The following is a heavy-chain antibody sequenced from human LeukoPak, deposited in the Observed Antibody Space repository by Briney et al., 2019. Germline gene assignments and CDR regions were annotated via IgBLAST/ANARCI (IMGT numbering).Heavy chain of an antibody. CDR1: GVSFTSYW. J-gene: IGHJ4*02. CDR2: ISSSGSTI. CDR3: ARDLSGVTGYTYGRGIDY. D-gene: IGHD5-18*01. V-gene: IGHV3-48*04. Sequence: PGGSLRLSCAASGVSFTSYWMTWLRQAPGKGLEWVSYISSSGSTIYYADSVKGRFTISRDNAKNSLYLQMNSLRAEDTAVYYCARDLSGVTGYTYGRGIDYWGQGTLVTVSS.